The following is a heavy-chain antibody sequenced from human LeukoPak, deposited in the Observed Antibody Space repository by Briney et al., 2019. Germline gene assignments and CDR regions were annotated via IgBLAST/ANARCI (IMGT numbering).Heavy chain of an antibody. CDR2: ISAYNGNT. J-gene: IGHJ4*02. D-gene: IGHD3-3*01. V-gene: IGHV1-18*01. CDR1: GYTFTSYG. Sequence: ASVKVSCKASGYTFTSYGISWVRQAPGQGLEWMGWISAYNGNTNYAQKLQGRVTMTRDTSISTAYMELSRLRSDDTAVYYCARDIKGYYDFWSGYTTEPYYFDYWGQGTLVTVSS. CDR3: ARDIKGYYDFWSGYTTEPYYFDY.